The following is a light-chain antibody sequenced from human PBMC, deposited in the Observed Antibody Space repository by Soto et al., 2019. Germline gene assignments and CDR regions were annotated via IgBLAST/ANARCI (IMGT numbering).Light chain of an antibody. Sequence: EIVLTQSPGTLSLSPGERATLSCRASQSVSNYLAWYQHRAGQAPRLLIFGASSRATGTPDRFSGRGSGTDFTLTISRLEPEDFAVYYCQQYGSSPYTFGLGSKLEI. CDR1: QSVSNY. J-gene: IGKJ2*01. CDR3: QQYGSSPYT. CDR2: GAS. V-gene: IGKV3-20*01.